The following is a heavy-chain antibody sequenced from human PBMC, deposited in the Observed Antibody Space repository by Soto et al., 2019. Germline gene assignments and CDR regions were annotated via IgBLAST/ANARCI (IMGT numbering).Heavy chain of an antibody. CDR2: ISSSNTYI. J-gene: IGHJ4*02. CDR1: GFSFSSYT. V-gene: IGHV3-21*01. Sequence: GGSLRLSCAASGFSFSSYTMNWVRQAPGKGLEWVSSISSSNTYINYADSVKGRFTISRDNAKSSLYLQMNGLRADDTAVYHCASWSTSSYFWGQGTLVTVSS. CDR3: ASWSTSSYF. D-gene: IGHD3-3*01.